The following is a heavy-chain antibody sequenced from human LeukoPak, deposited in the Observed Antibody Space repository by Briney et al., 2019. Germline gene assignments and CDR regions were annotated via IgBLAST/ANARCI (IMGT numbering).Heavy chain of an antibody. CDR1: GFIFSDYS. CDR3: AKDNWNGAY. D-gene: IGHD1-20*01. Sequence: PGGSLRLSCAASGFIFSDYSMNWVRQAPGKGLEWVSSIGGYGTYIYYADSVKGRFTISRDNTKNSLYLQMNSLRAEDTAVYYCAKDNWNGAYWGQGTLVTVSS. V-gene: IGHV3-21*01. CDR2: IGGYGTYI. J-gene: IGHJ4*02.